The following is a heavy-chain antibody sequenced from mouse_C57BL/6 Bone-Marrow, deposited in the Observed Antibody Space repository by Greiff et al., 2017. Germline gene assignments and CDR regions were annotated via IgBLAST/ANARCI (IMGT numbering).Heavy chain of an antibody. J-gene: IGHJ1*03. CDR1: GYTFTSYD. CDR2: IYPRDGST. D-gene: IGHD1-1*01. V-gene: IGHV1-85*01. CDR3: ARSPYYYGSSSYWYFDV. Sequence: VKLMESGPELVKPGASVKLSCKASGYTFTSYDINWVKQRPGQGLEWIGWIYPRDGSTKYNEKFKGKATLTVDTSSSTAYMELHSLTSEDSAVYFCARSPYYYGSSSYWYFDVWGTGTTVTVSS.